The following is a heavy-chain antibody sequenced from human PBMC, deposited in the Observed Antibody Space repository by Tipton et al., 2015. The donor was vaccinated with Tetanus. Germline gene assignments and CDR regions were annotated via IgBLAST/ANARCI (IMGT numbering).Heavy chain of an antibody. Sequence: QVQLVQSGAEVKKPGASVKVSCKASGYTFTHYGVNWVRQAPGQGLEWMGWISPFNENVNYAEKFQGRLTMTTDRSTATVYMEWRSLRSDDTAVYYCARGRGLGPHEYFEHWGQGTLVTVSS. J-gene: IGHJ5*02. D-gene: IGHD3/OR15-3a*01. V-gene: IGHV1-18*01. CDR3: ARGRGLGPHEYFEH. CDR1: GYTFTHYG. CDR2: ISPFNENV.